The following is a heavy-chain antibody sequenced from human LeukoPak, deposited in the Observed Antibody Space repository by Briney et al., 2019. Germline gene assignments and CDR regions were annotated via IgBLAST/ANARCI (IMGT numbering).Heavy chain of an antibody. CDR1: GFTFTSSA. CDR3: AAALPGYYYYGMDV. CDR2: IVVGSGNT. D-gene: IGHD2-15*01. V-gene: IGHV1-58*02. Sequence: SVKVSCKASGFTFTSSAMQWVRQARGQRLEWVGWIVVGSGNTNYAQKFQERVTITRDMSTSTAYMELSSLRSEDTAVYYCAAALPGYYYYGMDVWGQGTTVTVSS. J-gene: IGHJ6*02.